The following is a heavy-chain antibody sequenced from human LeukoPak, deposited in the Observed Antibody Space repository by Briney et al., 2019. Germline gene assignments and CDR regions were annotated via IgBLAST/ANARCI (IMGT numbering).Heavy chain of an antibody. V-gene: IGHV3-23*01. Sequence: GGSLRLSCAASGFTFSSYAMCWVRQAPGKGLEWVSTISGSGLSTYYADSVKGRFTISRDNSNNTLYLQMNSLRVEDTAVYYCAKSRVAVAAPRNWFDPWGQGTLVTVSS. J-gene: IGHJ5*02. CDR3: AKSRVAVAAPRNWFDP. CDR2: ISGSGLST. CDR1: GFTFSSYA. D-gene: IGHD6-19*01.